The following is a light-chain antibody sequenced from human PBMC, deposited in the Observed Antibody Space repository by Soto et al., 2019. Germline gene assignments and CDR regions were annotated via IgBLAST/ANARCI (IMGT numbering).Light chain of an antibody. Sequence: IVLTQSPATLSLSPGERAILSCMASQSVSSYLAWYQQKPGHAPRLLIYDAYSRATGIPAKFSGNESGSDFTLTIRRLEPEDFAVYYCQQRSKWTPWTFDQATKVEI. V-gene: IGKV3-11*01. CDR2: DAY. J-gene: IGKJ1*01. CDR1: QSVSSY. CDR3: QQRSKWTPWT.